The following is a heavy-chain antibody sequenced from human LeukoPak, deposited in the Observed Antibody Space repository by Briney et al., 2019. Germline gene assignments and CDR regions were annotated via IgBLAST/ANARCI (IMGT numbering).Heavy chain of an antibody. CDR3: VRGGLYHYSGTSGDY. CDR2: IIPIFGTG. Sequence: ASVKVSCKASGGNFNTYAISWVRQAPGQGLEWMGGIIPIFGTGNYAQKFQGRVTITADKSTNTAYMELSSLKSEDTAVYYCVRGGLYHYSGTSGDYWGQGTLVTVSS. V-gene: IGHV1-69*06. J-gene: IGHJ4*02. D-gene: IGHD1-26*01. CDR1: GGNFNTYA.